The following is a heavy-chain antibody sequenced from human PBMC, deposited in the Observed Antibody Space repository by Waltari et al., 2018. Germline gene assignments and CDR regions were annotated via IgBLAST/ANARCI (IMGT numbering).Heavy chain of an antibody. J-gene: IGHJ5*02. D-gene: IGHD3-3*01. CDR2: INHSGST. V-gene: IGHV4-34*01. Sequence: QVQLQQWGAGLLKPSETLSLTCAVYGGSFSGYYWSWIRQPPGKGLEWIGEINHSGSTNYNPSPKGLATISVDPPKNQFSRKLSSVTAANTAGYYWAGVRRITIFGVVTLGPNWFDPWGQGTLVTVSS. CDR1: GGSFSGYY. CDR3: AGVRRITIFGVVTLGPNWFDP.